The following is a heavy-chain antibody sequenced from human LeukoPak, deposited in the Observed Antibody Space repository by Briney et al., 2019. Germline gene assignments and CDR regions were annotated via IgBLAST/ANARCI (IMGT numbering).Heavy chain of an antibody. J-gene: IGHJ5*02. Sequence: ASVKVSCKASSYTFTNYAIGWVRQAPGQGLEWMGWISAYNGNTNYAQNLQGRVTMTTDTSTSTAYMELRSLRSDDTVVYYCARNSRGLQLGGNWFDPWGQGTLVTVSS. CDR1: SYTFTNYA. CDR3: ARNSRGLQLGGNWFDP. CDR2: ISAYNGNT. D-gene: IGHD6-13*01. V-gene: IGHV1-18*01.